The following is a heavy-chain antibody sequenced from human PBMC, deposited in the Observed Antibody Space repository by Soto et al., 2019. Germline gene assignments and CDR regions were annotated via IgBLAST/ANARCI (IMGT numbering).Heavy chain of an antibody. D-gene: IGHD4-4*01. CDR3: ARGESVVTTPSGAFDI. V-gene: IGHV3-33*01. Sequence: QVQLVESGGGVVQPGRSLRLSCAASGFTFSSYGMHWVRQAPGKGLEWVAVIWYDGSNKYYADSVKGRFTISRDNSKNTLYLQMNNLRAEDTAVYYCARGESVVTTPSGAFDIWGQGTMVTVSS. CDR1: GFTFSSYG. CDR2: IWYDGSNK. J-gene: IGHJ3*02.